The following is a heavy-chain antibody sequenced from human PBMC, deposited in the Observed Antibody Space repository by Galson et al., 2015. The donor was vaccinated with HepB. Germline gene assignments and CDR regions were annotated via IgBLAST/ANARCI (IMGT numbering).Heavy chain of an antibody. J-gene: IGHJ4*02. Sequence: SVKVSCKASGYTFSDYYIHWVRQAPGQGLEWMGWINPSSGGTNFAQKFQGRVTMTRDTSISTAYMELSRLRSDDTAVYYCASSRERGAEGSSSSFDYWGQGTLVTVSS. CDR3: ASSRERGAEGSSSSFDY. D-gene: IGHD6-6*01. CDR1: GYTFSDYY. CDR2: INPSSGGT. V-gene: IGHV1-2*02.